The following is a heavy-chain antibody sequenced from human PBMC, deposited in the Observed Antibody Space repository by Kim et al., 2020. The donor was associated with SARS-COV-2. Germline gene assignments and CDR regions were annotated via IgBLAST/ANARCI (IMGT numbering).Heavy chain of an antibody. V-gene: IGHV3-23*01. Sequence: GGSLRLSCAASGFTFSSYAMSWVRQAPGKGLEWVSAISGSGGSTYYADSVKGRFTISRDNSKNTLYLQMNSLRAEDTAVYYCAKGGIRSGWYWYFDYWGQGTLVTVSS. J-gene: IGHJ4*02. CDR1: GFTFSSYA. CDR3: AKGGIRSGWYWYFDY. CDR2: ISGSGGST. D-gene: IGHD6-19*01.